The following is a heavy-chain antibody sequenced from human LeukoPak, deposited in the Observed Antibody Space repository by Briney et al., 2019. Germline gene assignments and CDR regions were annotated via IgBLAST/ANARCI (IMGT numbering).Heavy chain of an antibody. CDR2: IIPIFGTA. J-gene: IGHJ6*03. Sequence: SVKVSCKASGGTFSSYAISWVRQAPGQGLEWMGGIIPIFGTANYAQKFQGRVTITTDESTSTAYMELSSLRSEDTAVYDCARGPDIVAYYYYYMDVWGKGTTVTVSS. V-gene: IGHV1-69*05. CDR3: ARGPDIVAYYYYYMDV. CDR1: GGTFSSYA. D-gene: IGHD2-15*01.